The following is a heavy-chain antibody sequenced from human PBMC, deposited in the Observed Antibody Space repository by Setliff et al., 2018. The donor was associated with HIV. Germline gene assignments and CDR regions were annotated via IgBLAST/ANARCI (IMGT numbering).Heavy chain of an antibody. CDR1: EFTFSGYA. CDR3: TRGRKELLFSRRDTGFDY. Sequence: GGSLRLSCAASEFTFSGYAMPWVRQGSGKGLEWVAAIWYDGRSQYYTDSVKGRFTISRDNSKNTLFLQMNSLRTEDTGVYYCTRGRKELLFSRRDTGFDYWGQGTLVTVSS. J-gene: IGHJ4*02. CDR2: IWYDGRSQ. D-gene: IGHD1-7*01. V-gene: IGHV3-33*01.